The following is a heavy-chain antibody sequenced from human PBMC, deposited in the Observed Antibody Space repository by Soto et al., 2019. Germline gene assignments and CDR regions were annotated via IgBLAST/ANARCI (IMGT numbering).Heavy chain of an antibody. V-gene: IGHV1-3*04. CDR3: ARDRAVDWYFDL. CDR2: INTDNGNT. J-gene: IGHJ2*01. CDR1: GYTFTSCA. Sequence: QVQIVQSGAEVKKPGASVKVSCKASGYTFTSCAIHWVRQAPGQRPEWMGWINTDNGNTKYSQRFQGRVTITRDTTANTAYVELTNLRSEDTAIYYSARDRAVDWYFDLWGRGTLVTVSS. D-gene: IGHD6-19*01.